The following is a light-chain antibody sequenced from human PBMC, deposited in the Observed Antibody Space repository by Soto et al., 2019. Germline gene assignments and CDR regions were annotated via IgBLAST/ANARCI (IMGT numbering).Light chain of an antibody. V-gene: IGKV3-20*01. CDR1: QSVTSTY. J-gene: IGKJ1*01. CDR3: QHYGRSPM. CDR2: ATS. Sequence: EIVLAQSPGTLSLSPGERATLSCRASQSVTSTYLAWYQQRPGQAPRLLLYATSSRAIGVPDRFSGSGSGTDFTLTISRLEPEDFATYYCQHYGRSPMFGQGTKVEIK.